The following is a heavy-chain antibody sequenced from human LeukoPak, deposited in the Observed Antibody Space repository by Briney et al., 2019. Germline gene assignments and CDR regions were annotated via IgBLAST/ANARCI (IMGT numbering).Heavy chain of an antibody. V-gene: IGHV3-21*01. CDR1: GFTFSDYT. D-gene: IGHD4-23*01. Sequence: GGSLRLSCAASGFTFSDYTLNWVRQAPGKGLEWVSSITGRYNKIFYADSLKCRFTISRDNADNSVYLQMNNLGAEDTAVYYCARDDGGNFNDAFDFWGSGTMVTVSS. J-gene: IGHJ3*01. CDR2: ITGRYNKI. CDR3: ARDDGGNFNDAFDF.